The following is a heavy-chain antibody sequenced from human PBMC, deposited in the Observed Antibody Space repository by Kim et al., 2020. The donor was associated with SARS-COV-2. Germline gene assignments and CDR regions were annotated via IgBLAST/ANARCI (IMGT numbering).Heavy chain of an antibody. V-gene: IGHV3-23*01. D-gene: IGHD1-26*01. Sequence: GGSLRLSCAASGFTFGSYAMSWVRQAPGKGLEWVSSISGSSGYTNYADSVKGRFTISRDNSKNTLYLQMYSLRAEDTAVYYCAKDGGLSGSLFRLPYYFDSWARRTLVTVSS. CDR3: AKDGGLSGSLFRLPYYFDS. J-gene: IGHJ4*02. CDR1: GFTFGSYA. CDR2: ISGSSGYT.